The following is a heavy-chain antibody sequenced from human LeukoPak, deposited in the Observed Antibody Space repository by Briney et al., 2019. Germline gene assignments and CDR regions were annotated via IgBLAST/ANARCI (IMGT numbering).Heavy chain of an antibody. D-gene: IGHD6-19*01. CDR1: GFTFSSYG. J-gene: IGHJ4*02. V-gene: IGHV3-33*01. Sequence: TGGSLRLSCAASGFTFSSYGMHWVRQAPGKGLEWVAVIWYDGSNKHYADSVKGRFTISRDNSKNTLYLQMNSLRAEDTAVYYCARVAVAGTRFDYWGQGTLVTVSS. CDR2: IWYDGSNK. CDR3: ARVAVAGTRFDY.